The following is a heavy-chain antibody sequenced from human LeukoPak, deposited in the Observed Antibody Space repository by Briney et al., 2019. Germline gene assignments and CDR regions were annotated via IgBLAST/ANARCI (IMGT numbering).Heavy chain of an antibody. V-gene: IGHV1-69*06. CDR3: ARGHYYGSGSYLFDY. Sequence: SVKVPCKASGGTFSSYAISWVRQAPGQGLEWMGGIIPIFGTANYAQKFQGRVTITADKSTSTAYMELSSLRSEDTAVYYCARGHYYGSGSYLFDYWGQGTLVTVSS. CDR1: GGTFSSYA. CDR2: IIPIFGTA. J-gene: IGHJ4*02. D-gene: IGHD3-10*01.